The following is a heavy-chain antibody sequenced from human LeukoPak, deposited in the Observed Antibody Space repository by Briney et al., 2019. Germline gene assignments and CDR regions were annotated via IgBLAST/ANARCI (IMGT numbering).Heavy chain of an antibody. CDR1: GGSFSGYY. CDR2: INHSGST. J-gene: IGHJ2*01. CDR3: ARMRRPHWYLDL. V-gene: IGHV4-34*01. Sequence: PSETLSLTCAVYGGSFSGYYWSWIRQPPGKGLEWIGEINHSGSTNYNPSLKSRVTISVDTSKNQFSLKLSYATAADTAVYYCARMRRPHWYLDLWGRGTLVTVSS.